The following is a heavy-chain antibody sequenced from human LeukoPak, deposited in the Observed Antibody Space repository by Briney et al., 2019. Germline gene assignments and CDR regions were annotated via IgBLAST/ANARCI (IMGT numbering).Heavy chain of an antibody. V-gene: IGHV3-21*01. CDR1: GFTFASHS. CDR3: AGVSGRLERQSDLDY. D-gene: IGHD1-1*01. Sequence: GGSLRLSCAASGFTFASHSMNWVRQAPGKGLEWVSSISGDSTYIYNAGSVKGRFTISRDNAQASLYLQMNSLRADDTAVYYCAGVSGRLERQSDLDYWGQGTLVIVSS. CDR2: ISGDSTYI. J-gene: IGHJ4*02.